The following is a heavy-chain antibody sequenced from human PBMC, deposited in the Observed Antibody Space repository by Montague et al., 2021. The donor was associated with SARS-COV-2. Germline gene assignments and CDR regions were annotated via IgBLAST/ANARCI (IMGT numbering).Heavy chain of an antibody. J-gene: IGHJ4*02. Sequence: SETLSLTCTVSGGSISSYYWSWIRQPPGKGLEWIGYIYYSGSTNYNPSLKSRVTISVDTFKNQFSLKLSSVTAADTAVYYCARSESPSYSSSPFDYWGQGTLVTVSS. CDR2: IYYSGST. D-gene: IGHD6-13*01. V-gene: IGHV4-59*12. CDR3: ARSESPSYSSSPFDY. CDR1: GGSISSYY.